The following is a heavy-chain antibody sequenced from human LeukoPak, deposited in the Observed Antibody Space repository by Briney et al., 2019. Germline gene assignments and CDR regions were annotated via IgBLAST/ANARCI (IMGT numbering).Heavy chain of an antibody. Sequence: GGSLRLSCAASGFTVSSNYMSWVRQAPGKGLEWVSVIYSGGSTYYADSVKGRFTISRDNAKNSLYLQMNSLRAEDTAVYHCARDLSAYYYDSSGYPFDHWGQGTLVTVSS. J-gene: IGHJ4*02. CDR3: ARDLSAYYYDSSGYPFDH. V-gene: IGHV3-66*01. D-gene: IGHD3-22*01. CDR2: IYSGGST. CDR1: GFTVSSNY.